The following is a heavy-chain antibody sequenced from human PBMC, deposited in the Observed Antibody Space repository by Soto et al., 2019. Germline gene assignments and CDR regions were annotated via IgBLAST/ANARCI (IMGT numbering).Heavy chain of an antibody. D-gene: IGHD3-16*01. CDR2: IYSSGNT. CDR3: ARVSSPFGY. J-gene: IGHJ4*02. Sequence: EVQLVETGGGLIQPGGSLRLSCAVSGFTVSSNSMSWVLQAPGKGLEWVSVIYSSGNTYYADSVKARFNVSRDKSKNTVYLQMNSLRAEDTAMYYCARVSSPFGYWGQGTLVTVSS. CDR1: GFTVSSNS. V-gene: IGHV3-53*02.